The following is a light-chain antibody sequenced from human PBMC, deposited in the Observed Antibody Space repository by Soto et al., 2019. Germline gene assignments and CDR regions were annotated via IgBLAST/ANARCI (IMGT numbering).Light chain of an antibody. CDR2: WAS. CDR1: QSVLYNSNNKNY. Sequence: DIVMTQSPDSLAVSLGERATINCKSSQSVLYNSNNKNYLAWYQQKHGQPPKMLIYWASTRDSGVPDRFSGSGSGTDFSLTISSLQAEDVAVYYCQQDYNAPLTFGGGTKVEIK. CDR3: QQDYNAPLT. J-gene: IGKJ4*01. V-gene: IGKV4-1*01.